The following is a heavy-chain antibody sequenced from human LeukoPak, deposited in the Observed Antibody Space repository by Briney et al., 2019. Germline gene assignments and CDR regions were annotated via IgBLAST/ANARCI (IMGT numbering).Heavy chain of an antibody. CDR2: ISGSGGST. Sequence: PGGSLRLSCAASGFTFSSYAMSWVRQAPGKGLEWVSAISGSGGSTYYADSVKGRFTISRDNSKNTLYLQMNSLRAEDTAVYYCAKYHFRSYFYYGMDVWGQGTTVTVSS. V-gene: IGHV3-23*01. CDR3: AKYHFRSYFYYGMDV. D-gene: IGHD3-10*01. J-gene: IGHJ6*02. CDR1: GFTFSSYA.